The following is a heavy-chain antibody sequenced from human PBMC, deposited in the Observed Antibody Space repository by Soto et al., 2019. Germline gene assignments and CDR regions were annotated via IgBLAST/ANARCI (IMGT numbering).Heavy chain of an antibody. CDR3: ARGSSSSTPHYYYYGMDV. Sequence: GASVKVSCKASGYTFTSYGISWVRQAPRQGLEWMGWISAYNGNTNYAQKLQGRVTMTTDTSTSTAYMGLRSLRSDDTAVYYCARGSSSSTPHYYYYGMDVWGQGTTVTVSS. J-gene: IGHJ6*02. D-gene: IGHD6-13*01. V-gene: IGHV1-18*04. CDR1: GYTFTSYG. CDR2: ISAYNGNT.